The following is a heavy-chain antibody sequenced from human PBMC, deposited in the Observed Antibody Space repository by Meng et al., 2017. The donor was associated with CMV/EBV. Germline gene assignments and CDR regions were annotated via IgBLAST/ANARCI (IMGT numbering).Heavy chain of an antibody. CDR3: ARDRTMVRGVTGY. Sequence: QVQLVQSGAEVQMPWASGTVCCKASGYTFTSYGISWVRQSPGQGLEWMGWISAYNGNTNYAQKLQGRVTMTTDTSTSTAYMELRSLRSDDTAVYYCARDRTMVRGVTGYWGQGTLVTVSS. J-gene: IGHJ4*02. D-gene: IGHD3-10*01. CDR2: ISAYNGNT. V-gene: IGHV1-18*01. CDR1: GYTFTSYG.